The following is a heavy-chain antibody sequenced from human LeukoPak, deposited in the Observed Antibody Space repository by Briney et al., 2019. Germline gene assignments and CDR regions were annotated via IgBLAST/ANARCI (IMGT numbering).Heavy chain of an antibody. V-gene: IGHV3-33*01. Sequence: PGGSLRLSCAASGFAFSRYVMHWVRQAPGKGLEWVAVIWDDGSNQKYADSVKGRFTISRDNSKNTLYLQMNSLRAEDTAVYYCARGRGSSWYFDYWGQGTLVTVSS. CDR3: ARGRGSSWYFDY. J-gene: IGHJ4*02. CDR2: IWDDGSNQ. CDR1: GFAFSRYV. D-gene: IGHD6-13*01.